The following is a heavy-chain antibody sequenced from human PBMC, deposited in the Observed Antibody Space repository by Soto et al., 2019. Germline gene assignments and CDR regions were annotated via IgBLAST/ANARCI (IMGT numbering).Heavy chain of an antibody. V-gene: IGHV4-59*01. D-gene: IGHD3-22*01. J-gene: IGHJ3*02. CDR1: GGPISSYY. CDR3: ARTYDGSGPNSGGYGFDI. CDR2: IYYSGST. Sequence: SETLSLTCTVSGGPISSYYWSWIRQPPGKGLEWIGYIYYSGSTNYNPSLKSRVTISVDTSKNQFSLKLSSVTAADTAVYYCARTYDGSGPNSGGYGFDIWGQGTMVTVS.